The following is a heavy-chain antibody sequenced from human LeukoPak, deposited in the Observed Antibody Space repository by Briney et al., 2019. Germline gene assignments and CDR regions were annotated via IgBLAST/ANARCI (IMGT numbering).Heavy chain of an antibody. V-gene: IGHV1-69*04. CDR3: ASQAVVAATDDY. CDR2: ITPILGIA. Sequence: ASVKVSCKASGGTFSSYAISWVRQAPGQGLEWMGRITPILGIANYAQKFQGRVTITADKSTSTAYMELSSLRSEDTAVYYCASQAVVAATDDYWGQGTLVTVSS. CDR1: GGTFSSYA. D-gene: IGHD2-15*01. J-gene: IGHJ4*02.